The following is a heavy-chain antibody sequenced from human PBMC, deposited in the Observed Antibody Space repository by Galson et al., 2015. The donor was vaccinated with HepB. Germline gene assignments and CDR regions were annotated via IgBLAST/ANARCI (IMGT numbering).Heavy chain of an antibody. CDR1: GFSLNTHGVG. J-gene: IGHJ5*02. CDR2: IYWNDDK. D-gene: IGHD6-13*01. V-gene: IGHV2-5*01. Sequence: PALVKPTQTLTLTCTFSGFSLNTHGVGVGWIRQPPGKALEWLALIYWNDDKRHSPSLKNRVTVTKDTSKNQVVLTMTNMDPMDTGTYYCAHKGGEQELVRGCFDPWGQGTLVTASS. CDR3: AHKGGEQELVRGCFDP.